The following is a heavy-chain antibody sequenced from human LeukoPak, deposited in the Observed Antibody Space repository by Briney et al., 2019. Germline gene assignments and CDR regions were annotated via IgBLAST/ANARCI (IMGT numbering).Heavy chain of an antibody. CDR2: INHSGST. Sequence: SVTLSLTCAVYGGSFSGYYWSWIRQPPGKGLEWIGEINHSGSTNYNPSLKSRVTISVDTSKNQFSLKLSSVTAADTAVYYCARVGRYYDSSGPYDAFDIWGQGTMVTVSS. D-gene: IGHD3-22*01. CDR3: ARVGRYYDSSGPYDAFDI. J-gene: IGHJ3*02. CDR1: GGSFSGYY. V-gene: IGHV4-34*01.